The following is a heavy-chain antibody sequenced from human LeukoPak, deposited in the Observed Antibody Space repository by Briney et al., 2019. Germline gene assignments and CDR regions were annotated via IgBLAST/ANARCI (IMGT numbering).Heavy chain of an antibody. Sequence: GGSLRLSCAASGFTFSSYAVHWVRQAPGKGLEWVAVISYDGSNKYYADSVKGRFTISRDNSKNTLYLQMNSLRAEDTAVYYCAKDRRILWFGELLFWGQGTLVTVSS. CDR2: ISYDGSNK. D-gene: IGHD3-10*01. J-gene: IGHJ4*02. CDR3: AKDRRILWFGELLF. V-gene: IGHV3-30*04. CDR1: GFTFSSYA.